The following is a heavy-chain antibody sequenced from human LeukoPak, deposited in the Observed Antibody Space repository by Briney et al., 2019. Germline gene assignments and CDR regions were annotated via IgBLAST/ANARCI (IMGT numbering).Heavy chain of an antibody. CDR1: GGSISSYY. CDR3: AGYDILTGYYNWFDP. CDR2: IYYSGST. V-gene: IGHV4-59*08. J-gene: IGHJ5*02. Sequence: PSETLSLTCTVSGGSISSYYWSWIRQPPGKGLEWIGYIYYSGSTNYNPSLKSRVTISVDTSKNQFSLKLSSVTAADTAVYYCAGYDILTGYYNWFDPWGQGTLVTVSS. D-gene: IGHD3-9*01.